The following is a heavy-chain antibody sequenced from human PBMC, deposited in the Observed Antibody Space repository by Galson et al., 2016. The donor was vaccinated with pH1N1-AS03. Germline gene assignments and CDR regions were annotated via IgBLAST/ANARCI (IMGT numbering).Heavy chain of an antibody. Sequence: SVKVSCKASAYTLTTYGISWVRQAPGQGLEWMGWISPYNGNTNYAQKLQGRVTMTTDTSTSTAYVELRSLKSDDTAVYYCAREMGIMDAFDIWGQGTMVTVAS. D-gene: IGHD3-16*01. CDR2: ISPYNGNT. V-gene: IGHV1-18*01. J-gene: IGHJ3*02. CDR1: AYTLTTYG. CDR3: AREMGIMDAFDI.